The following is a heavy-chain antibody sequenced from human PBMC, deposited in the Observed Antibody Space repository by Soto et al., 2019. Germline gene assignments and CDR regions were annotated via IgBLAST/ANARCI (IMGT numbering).Heavy chain of an antibody. D-gene: IGHD6-19*01. Sequence: EVQLLESGGDLAQPGGSLRLICAASGFTFSNYAMTWVRQSPGKGLEWVSTITSAGSTFYGDTVKGRFTISSGNSKCTLYLQMNSLGAEDTAVYYWAKTDKCHSQSSGWANRFDSWGQGTLVTVSS. V-gene: IGHV3-23*01. CDR1: GFTFSNYA. CDR3: AKTDKCHSQSSGWANRFDS. CDR2: ITSAGST. J-gene: IGHJ4*02.